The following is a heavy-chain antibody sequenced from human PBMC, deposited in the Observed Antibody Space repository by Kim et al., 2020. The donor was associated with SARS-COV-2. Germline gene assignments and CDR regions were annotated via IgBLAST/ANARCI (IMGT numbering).Heavy chain of an antibody. J-gene: IGHJ4*02. CDR3: ARGISTFGY. Sequence: YSGSTKFNPSLKSRVTISLDTSKNQFSLKLRSVTAADTAVYYCARGISTFGYWGQGTLVTVSS. V-gene: IGHV4-59*08. D-gene: IGHD2-2*01. CDR2: YSGST.